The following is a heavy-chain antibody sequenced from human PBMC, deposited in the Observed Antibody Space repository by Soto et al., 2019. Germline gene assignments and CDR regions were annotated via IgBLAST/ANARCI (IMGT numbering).Heavy chain of an antibody. Sequence: GGSLRLSCAASGFTFSSLGMDWVRQAPGKGLEWVALISYDGSKKYYGDSVKGRFTISRDNSRNTLHLQMNGLRPEDTGVYYCASAAREYYYYGMDVWGQGPTVTVSS. CDR3: ASAAREYYYYGMDV. CDR2: ISYDGSKK. V-gene: IGHV3-30-3*01. J-gene: IGHJ6*02. CDR1: GFTFSSLG.